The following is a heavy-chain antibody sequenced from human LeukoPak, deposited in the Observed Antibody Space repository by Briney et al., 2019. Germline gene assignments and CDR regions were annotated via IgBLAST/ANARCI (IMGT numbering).Heavy chain of an antibody. J-gene: IGHJ4*02. CDR3: TRVLSRYSSSWYFDY. Sequence: GGSLRLSCAVSGFTFSGSAMHWVRQAPGKGLEWVGFIRSKAYGGTTEYAASVKGRFTISRDDSKSIAYLQMNSLKTEDTAVYYCTRVLSRYSSSWYFDYWGQGTLVTVSS. CDR2: IRSKAYGGTT. V-gene: IGHV3-49*04. D-gene: IGHD6-13*01. CDR1: GFTFSGSA.